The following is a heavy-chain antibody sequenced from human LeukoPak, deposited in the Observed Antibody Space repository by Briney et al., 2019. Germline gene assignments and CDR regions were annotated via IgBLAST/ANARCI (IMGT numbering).Heavy chain of an antibody. CDR2: VNESGGT. D-gene: IGHD1-26*01. J-gene: IGHJ5*02. Sequence: PSETLSLTCAVYVDSFSNYYWNWIRQTPGKGLEWIGEVNESGGTNINPSLRSRVILSVDTSKNQFSLKLISMTAADTAIYYCARGQGATVPQVGKNWLDPWGQGTWVIVSS. CDR1: VDSFSNYY. V-gene: IGHV4-34*01. CDR3: ARGQGATVPQVGKNWLDP.